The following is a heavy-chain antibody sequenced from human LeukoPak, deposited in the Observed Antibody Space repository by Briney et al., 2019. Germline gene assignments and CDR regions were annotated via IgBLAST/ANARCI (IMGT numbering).Heavy chain of an antibody. Sequence: ASVKVSCKASGYTFTSYYMHWVRQAPGQGLEWMGIINPSGGSTSYAQKLQGRVTMTTDTSTSTAYMELRSLRSDDTAVYYCARGGTYYFDYWGQGTLVTVSS. V-gene: IGHV1-46*01. CDR3: ARGGTYYFDY. CDR1: GYTFTSYY. CDR2: INPSGGST. J-gene: IGHJ4*02.